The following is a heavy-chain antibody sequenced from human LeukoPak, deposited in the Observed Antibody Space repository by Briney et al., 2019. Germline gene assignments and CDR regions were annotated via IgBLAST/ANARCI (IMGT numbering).Heavy chain of an antibody. Sequence: SETLSLTCTVPGYSISSGYYWGWIRPPPGKGLEWIGSIYHSGSTYYNPSLKSRVTISVDTSKNQFSLKLSSVTAADTAVYYCASALTPSSHIVVVVAATPYFDYWGQGTLVTVPS. CDR1: GYSISSGYY. J-gene: IGHJ4*02. CDR3: ASALTPSSHIVVVVAATPYFDY. CDR2: IYHSGST. D-gene: IGHD2-15*01. V-gene: IGHV4-38-2*02.